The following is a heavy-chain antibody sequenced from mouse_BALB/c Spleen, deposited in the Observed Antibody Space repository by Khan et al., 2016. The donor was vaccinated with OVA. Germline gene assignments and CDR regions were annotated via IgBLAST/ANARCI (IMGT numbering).Heavy chain of an antibody. CDR1: GYTFTSYW. D-gene: IGHD1-1*01. CDR2: TNPTNGRT. V-gene: IGHV1S81*02. Sequence: QVQLQQSGAELVKAGASVKMSCKASGYTFTSYWMHWVKQRLGQGLEGFAETNPTNGRTYYNEKFKSKATLTVDKSSSTAYMILSGPTFEDSAVFYCARIKKRVATCFDYWGQGTTLTVSA. CDR3: ARIKKRVATCFDY. J-gene: IGHJ2*01.